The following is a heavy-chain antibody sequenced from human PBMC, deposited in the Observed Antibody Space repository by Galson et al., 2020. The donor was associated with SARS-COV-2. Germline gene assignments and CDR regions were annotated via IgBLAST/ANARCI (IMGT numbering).Heavy chain of an antibody. CDR3: ARGGAWELPYYFDY. CDR2: ISSDGSNS. D-gene: IGHD1-26*01. CDR1: GFTFSNYV. Sequence: GESLKISCAASGFTFSNYVMHWVRQAPGKGPEWVAVISSDGSNSFYADSLKGRFTISRDNSKSTLYRQMNSLRAEDTDVYYWARGGAWELPYYFDYWGQGTLVTVSS. J-gene: IGHJ4*02. V-gene: IGHV3-30*04.